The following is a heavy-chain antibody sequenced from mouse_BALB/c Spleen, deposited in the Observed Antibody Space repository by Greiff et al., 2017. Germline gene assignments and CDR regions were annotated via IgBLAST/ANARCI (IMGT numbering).Heavy chain of an antibody. CDR1: GFTFSSYT. V-gene: IGHV5-12-2*01. CDR3: ARSPSGVYGYFDV. CDR2: ISNGGGST. D-gene: IGHD3-1*01. J-gene: IGHJ1*01. Sequence: EVHLVESGGGLVQPGGSLKLSCAASGFTFSSYTMSWVRQTPEKRLEWVAYISNGGGSTYYPDTVKGRFTISRDNAKNTLYLQMSSLKSEDTAMYYCARSPSGVYGYFDVWGAGTTVTVSS.